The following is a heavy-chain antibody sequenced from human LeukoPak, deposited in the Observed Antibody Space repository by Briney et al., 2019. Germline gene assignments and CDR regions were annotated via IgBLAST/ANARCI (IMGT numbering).Heavy chain of an antibody. V-gene: IGHV4-59*08. CDR2: IYYSGST. CDR1: GGSISSYY. J-gene: IGHJ4*02. Sequence: SETLSLTCTVSGGSISSYYWSWIRQPPGKGLEWIGYIYYSGSTNYNPSLKSRVTISVDTSKNQFSLKLSSVTAADTAVYYCARRSSSWYYFDYGGQGTLVTVSS. D-gene: IGHD6-13*01. CDR3: ARRSSSWYYFDY.